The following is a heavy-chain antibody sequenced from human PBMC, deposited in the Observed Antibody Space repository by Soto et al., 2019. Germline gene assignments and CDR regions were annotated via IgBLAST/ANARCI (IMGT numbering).Heavy chain of an antibody. J-gene: IGHJ6*02. CDR1: GVTFRSYA. D-gene: IGHD6-19*01. Sequence: SVTVSWQASGVTFRSYAISRVRQAPVQRLEWMGGIIPIFGTANYAQKFQGRVTITADESTSTAYMELSRLRSEETAVYSCARGGFMAVAGTAPGMDVWGQGTTVTVSS. CDR3: ARGGFMAVAGTAPGMDV. CDR2: IIPIFGTA. V-gene: IGHV1-69*01.